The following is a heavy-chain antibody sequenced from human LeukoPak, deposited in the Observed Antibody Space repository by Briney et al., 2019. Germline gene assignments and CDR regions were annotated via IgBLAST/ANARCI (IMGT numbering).Heavy chain of an antibody. J-gene: IGHJ6*03. CDR1: GFTFSSYA. CDR2: ISGSGGST. CDR3: ARSPYDFWSGYPKDYYYYMDV. V-gene: IGHV3-23*01. D-gene: IGHD3-3*01. Sequence: GGSLRLSCAASGFTFSSYAMSWVRQAPGKGLELVSAISGSGGSTYYADSVKGRFTISRDNSKNTLYLQMNSLRAEDTAVYYCARSPYDFWSGYPKDYYYYMDVWGKGTTVTVSS.